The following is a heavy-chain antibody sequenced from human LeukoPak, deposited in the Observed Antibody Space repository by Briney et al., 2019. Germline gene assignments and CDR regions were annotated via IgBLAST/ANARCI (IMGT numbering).Heavy chain of an antibody. J-gene: IGHJ5*02. CDR1: GFTFSSYA. CDR2: ISGSGGST. CDR3: ARPYSSGWYRYNWFDP. Sequence: GGSLRLSCAASGFTFSSYAMSWVRQAPGKGLEWVSAISGSGGSTYYADSVKGRFTISRDNSKNTLYLQMNSLRAEDTAVYYCARPYSSGWYRYNWFDPRGQGTLVTVSS. V-gene: IGHV3-23*01. D-gene: IGHD6-19*01.